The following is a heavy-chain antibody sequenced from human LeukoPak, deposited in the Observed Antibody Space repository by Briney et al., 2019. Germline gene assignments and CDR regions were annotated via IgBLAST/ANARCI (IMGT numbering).Heavy chain of an antibody. CDR3: ARGRSSGLFDAFDI. V-gene: IGHV1-18*01. J-gene: IGHJ3*02. CDR1: GYTFTSYG. D-gene: IGHD6-19*01. Sequence: ASVKVSCKASGYTFTSYGISWVRQAPGQGLEWMGWISAYNGNTNYAQKLQGRVTMTTETSTSTAYMELRSMRSDGTAVYYCARGRSSGLFDAFDIWGQGTMVTVSS. CDR2: ISAYNGNT.